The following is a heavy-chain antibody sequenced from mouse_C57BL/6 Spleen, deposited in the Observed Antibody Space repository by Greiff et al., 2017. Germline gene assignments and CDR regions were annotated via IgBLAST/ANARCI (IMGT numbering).Heavy chain of an antibody. D-gene: IGHD4-1*01. J-gene: IGHJ2*01. CDR2: IYPGDGDT. CDR1: GYAFSSSW. Sequence: QVQLQQSGPELVKPGASVKISCKASGYAFSSSWMNWVKPRPGKGLEWIGRIYPGDGDTNYNGKFKGKATLTADKSSSTAYMQLSSLTSEDSAVYFCAREANWDEGDYFDYWGQGTTLTVSS. V-gene: IGHV1-82*01. CDR3: AREANWDEGDYFDY.